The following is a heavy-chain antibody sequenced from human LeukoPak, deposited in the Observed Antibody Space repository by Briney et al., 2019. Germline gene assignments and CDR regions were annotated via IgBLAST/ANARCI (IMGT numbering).Heavy chain of an antibody. CDR2: IYYSGST. V-gene: IGHV4-39*01. J-gene: IGHJ4*02. CDR1: GGSISSSSYY. Sequence: SETLSLTCTVSGGSISSSSYYWGWIRQPPGKGLEWIGSIYYSGSTYYNPSLKSRVTISVDTSKNQFSLKLSSVTAADTAVYYCAKVLRDGYNLDYWGQGTLVTVSS. D-gene: IGHD5-24*01. CDR3: AKVLRDGYNLDY.